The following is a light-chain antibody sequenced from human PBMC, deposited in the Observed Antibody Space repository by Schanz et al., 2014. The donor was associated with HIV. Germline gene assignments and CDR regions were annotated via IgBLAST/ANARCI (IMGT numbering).Light chain of an antibody. V-gene: IGLV2-14*03. J-gene: IGLJ2*01. CDR2: DVT. CDR1: SGDVGPYDY. Sequence: QSVLTQPASVSGSPGQSITISCTGSSGDVGPYDYVSWYQQHPGQAPKLLIYDVTYRPSGISNRFSGSKSAYTASLTISGLQPEDDADYYCSSYTTSSTLVLGGGTKLTVL. CDR3: SSYTTSSTLV.